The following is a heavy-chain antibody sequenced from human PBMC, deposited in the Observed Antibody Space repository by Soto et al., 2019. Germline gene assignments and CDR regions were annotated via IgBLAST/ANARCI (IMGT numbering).Heavy chain of an antibody. Sequence: PGGSLRLSCEASGFTFSSYAMTWVRQAPGKGLGWVSGISGGGGSAFYADSVQGRFTISRDNSRNTLYLQMNTLRAEDTAVYYCVQPYQVLGNFYYGMDVWGQGTTVTVSS. V-gene: IGHV3-23*01. CDR2: ISGGGGSA. CDR1: GFTFSSYA. J-gene: IGHJ6*02. CDR3: VQPYQVLGNFYYGMDV. D-gene: IGHD2-2*01.